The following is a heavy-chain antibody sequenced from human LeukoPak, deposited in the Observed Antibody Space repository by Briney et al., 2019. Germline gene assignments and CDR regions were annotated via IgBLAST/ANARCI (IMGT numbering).Heavy chain of an antibody. CDR1: GYTSTGYY. V-gene: IGHV1-2*02. CDR3: AREKDIVVVPAANLLDY. D-gene: IGHD2-2*01. Sequence: ASVKVSCKASGYTSTGYYMHWVRQAPGQGLEWMGWINPNSGGTNYAQKFQGRVTMTRDTSISTAYMELSRLRSDDTAVYYCAREKDIVVVPAANLLDYWGQGTLVTVSS. J-gene: IGHJ4*02. CDR2: INPNSGGT.